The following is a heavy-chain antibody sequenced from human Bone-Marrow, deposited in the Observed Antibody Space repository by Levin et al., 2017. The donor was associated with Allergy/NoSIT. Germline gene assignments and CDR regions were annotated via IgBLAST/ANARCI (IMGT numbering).Heavy chain of an antibody. CDR2: ILHDGTSK. CDR3: ARDRETSRWSNYFDY. CDR1: GFIFSSYG. Sequence: GGSLRLSCAASGFIFSSYGMHWVRQAPGKGLEWVAAILHDGTSKYYADSVKGRFTISRDISKNTLFLEMNSLRAEDTAVYFCARDRETSRWSNYFDYWGQGTLATVSS. J-gene: IGHJ4*02. D-gene: IGHD2-15*01. V-gene: IGHV3-30*03.